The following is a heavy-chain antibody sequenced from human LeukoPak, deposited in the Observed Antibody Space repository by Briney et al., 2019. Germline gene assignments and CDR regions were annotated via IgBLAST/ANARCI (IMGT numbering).Heavy chain of an antibody. CDR2: ISSSSSYI. D-gene: IGHD6-13*01. J-gene: IGHJ4*02. Sequence: GGSLRLSCAAFGFTFSSYSMNWVRQAPGKGLEWVSSISSSSSYIYYADSVKGRFTISRDNAKNSLYLQMNSLRAEDTAVYYCAKGTPYGSSWYRVHFDYWGQGTLVTVSS. CDR1: GFTFSSYS. CDR3: AKGTPYGSSWYRVHFDY. V-gene: IGHV3-21*01.